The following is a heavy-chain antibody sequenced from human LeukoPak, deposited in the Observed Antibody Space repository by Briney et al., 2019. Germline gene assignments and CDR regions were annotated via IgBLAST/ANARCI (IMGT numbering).Heavy chain of an antibody. CDR3: GGSGYPDAFDI. CDR2: ISSNGGST. D-gene: IGHD3-22*01. Sequence: GGSLRLSCSASGFTFSSYAMHWVRQAPGKGLEYVSAISSNGGSTYYADSVKGRFTISRDNSKNTLYLQMSSLRAEDTAVYYCGGSGYPDAFDIWGQGTMVTVSS. CDR1: GFTFSSYA. J-gene: IGHJ3*02. V-gene: IGHV3-64D*09.